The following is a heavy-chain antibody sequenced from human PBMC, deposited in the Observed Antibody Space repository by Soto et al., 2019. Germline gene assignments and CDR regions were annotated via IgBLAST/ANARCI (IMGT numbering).Heavy chain of an antibody. CDR2: INAGYGNT. J-gene: IGHJ4*02. CDR1: GYTFSSYA. D-gene: IGHD7-27*01. CDR3: ARDTGDGTFDF. Sequence: QIHLVQSGAEVRKPGASVKVSCKASGYTFSSYAMHWVRQAPGQRLEWMGWINAGYGNTKSSQKFQDRVTISRDTSASTAYMELTSLSSEATAVYYCARDTGDGTFDFWGQGTLVTVSS. V-gene: IGHV1-3*01.